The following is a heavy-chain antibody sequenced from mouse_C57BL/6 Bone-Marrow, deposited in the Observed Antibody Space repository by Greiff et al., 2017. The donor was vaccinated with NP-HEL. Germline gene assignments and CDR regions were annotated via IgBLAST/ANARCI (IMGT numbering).Heavy chain of an antibody. J-gene: IGHJ3*01. D-gene: IGHD2-4*01. CDR3: TRWGLGLRRGPGFAY. V-gene: IGHV1-5*01. Sequence: EVQRVESGTVLARPGASVKMSCKTSGYTFTSYWMHWVKQRPGQGLEWIGAIYPGNSDTSYNQKFKGKAKLTAVTSASTAYMELSSLTNEDSAVYYCTRWGLGLRRGPGFAYWGQGTLVTVSA. CDR1: GYTFTSYW. CDR2: IYPGNSDT.